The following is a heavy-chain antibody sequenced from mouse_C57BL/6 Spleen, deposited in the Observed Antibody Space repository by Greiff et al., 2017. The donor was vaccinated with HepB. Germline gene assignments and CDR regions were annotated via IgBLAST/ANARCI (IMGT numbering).Heavy chain of an antibody. Sequence: VQLKESEGGLVQPGSSMKLSCTASGFTFSDYYMAWVRQVPEKGLEWVANIHYDGSSTYYLDSLKSRFSISRDNAKNILYLQMSSLKSEDTATYDCARGGGSSPWFAYWGQGTLVTVSA. CDR1: GFTFSDYY. V-gene: IGHV5-16*01. D-gene: IGHD1-1*01. CDR2: IHYDGSST. J-gene: IGHJ3*01. CDR3: ARGGGSSPWFAY.